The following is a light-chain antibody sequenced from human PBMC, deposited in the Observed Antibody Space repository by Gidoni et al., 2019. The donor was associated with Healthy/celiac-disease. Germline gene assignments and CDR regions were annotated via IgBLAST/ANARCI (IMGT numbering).Light chain of an antibody. CDR1: QSVSSSY. Sequence: ELVLTQSPGTLSLSPGERATLSCRASQSVSSSYLAWYQQKPGQAPRLLIYGASSRATGIPDFTLTISRLEPEDFAVYYCQQYGSSSITFGQGTRLEIK. CDR2: GAS. CDR3: QQYGSSSIT. J-gene: IGKJ5*01. V-gene: IGKV3-20*01.